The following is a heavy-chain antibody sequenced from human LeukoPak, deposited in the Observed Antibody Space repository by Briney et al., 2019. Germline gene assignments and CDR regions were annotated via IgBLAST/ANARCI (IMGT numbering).Heavy chain of an antibody. D-gene: IGHD5-24*01. CDR2: ISYDGSNK. J-gene: IGHJ3*02. Sequence: GGSLRLSCAASGFTFSSYAMHWVRQAPGKGLEWVAVISYDGSNKYYADSVKGRFTISRDHSQNTVSLQMNSLRAEDTAVYYCARVVLQMTAIGGGAFEIWGQGTMVTVSS. CDR1: GFTFSSYA. CDR3: ARVVLQMTAIGGGAFEI. V-gene: IGHV3-30-3*01.